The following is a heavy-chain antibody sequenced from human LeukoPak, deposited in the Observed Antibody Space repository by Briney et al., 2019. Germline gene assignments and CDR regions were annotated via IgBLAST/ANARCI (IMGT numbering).Heavy chain of an antibody. D-gene: IGHD6-13*01. Sequence: SETLSLTCTVSGGSISSYYWSWVRQPPGKGLEWIGYIYYSGSTNYNPSLKSRVTISVDTSKNQFSLKLSSVTAADTAVYYCARAVSSSWYGGYFDYWGQGTLATVSS. J-gene: IGHJ4*02. CDR1: GGSISSYY. V-gene: IGHV4-59*01. CDR2: IYYSGST. CDR3: ARAVSSSWYGGYFDY.